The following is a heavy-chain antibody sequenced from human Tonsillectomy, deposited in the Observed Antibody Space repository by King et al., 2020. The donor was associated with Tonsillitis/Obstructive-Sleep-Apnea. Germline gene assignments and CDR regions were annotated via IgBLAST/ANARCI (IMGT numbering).Heavy chain of an antibody. CDR3: ARAAIFGVVPSFDY. CDR1: GGSVSSGSYY. D-gene: IGHD3-3*01. CDR2: IYYSGST. Sequence: VQLQESGPGLVKPSETLSLTCTVSGGSVSSGSYYWRWIRQPPGKGLEWIGYIYYSGSTNYNPSLKSRVSLSVDTSKNQFSLKVSSVTAADTAVYYCARAAIFGVVPSFDYWGQGTLVTVSS. J-gene: IGHJ4*02. V-gene: IGHV4-61*01.